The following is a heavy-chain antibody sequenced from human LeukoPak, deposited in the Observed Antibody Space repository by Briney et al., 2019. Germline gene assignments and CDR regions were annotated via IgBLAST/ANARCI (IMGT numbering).Heavy chain of an antibody. Sequence: GGSLRLSCAASGFTLDDYAMHWVRQAPGKGLEWVSLISWDGGSTYYADSVKGRFTISRDNSKNSLYLQMNSLRAEDTALYYCAKNHDSSGYYYVGYYYYYMDVWGKGTTVTVSS. D-gene: IGHD3-22*01. CDR1: GFTLDDYA. V-gene: IGHV3-43D*04. J-gene: IGHJ6*03. CDR3: AKNHDSSGYYYVGYYYYYMDV. CDR2: ISWDGGST.